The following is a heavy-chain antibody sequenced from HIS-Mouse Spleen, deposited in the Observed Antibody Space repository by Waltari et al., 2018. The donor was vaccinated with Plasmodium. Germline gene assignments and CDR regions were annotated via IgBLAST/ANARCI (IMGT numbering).Heavy chain of an antibody. Sequence: QVQLQESGPGLVKPSETLSLTCTVSGVSISSYYWRWIRQPPGTGLEWIGYIYYSGRTKYNTALKSRVTISVDTSKNQFSLKLSSVTAADTAVYYCARDCSSTSCLDAFDIWGQGTMVTVSS. J-gene: IGHJ3*02. CDR3: ARDCSSTSCLDAFDI. V-gene: IGHV4-59*01. CDR2: IYYSGRT. CDR1: GVSISSYY. D-gene: IGHD2-2*01.